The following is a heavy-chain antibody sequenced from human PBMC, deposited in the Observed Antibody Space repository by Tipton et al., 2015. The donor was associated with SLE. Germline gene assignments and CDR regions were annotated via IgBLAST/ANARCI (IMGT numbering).Heavy chain of an antibody. Sequence: GSLRLSCAASGFTFSSYGMSWVRQAPGKGLEWVSAISGSGGSTYYADSVKGRFTISRDNSKNTLYLQMNSLRAEDTAVYYCARAITGPYFDYWGQGTLVTVSS. D-gene: IGHD1-20*01. CDR1: GFTFSSYG. CDR2: ISGSGGST. V-gene: IGHV3-23*01. J-gene: IGHJ4*02. CDR3: ARAITGPYFDY.